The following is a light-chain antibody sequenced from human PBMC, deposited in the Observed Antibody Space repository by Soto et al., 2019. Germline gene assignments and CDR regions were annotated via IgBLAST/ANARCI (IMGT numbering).Light chain of an antibody. J-gene: IGKJ2*02. Sequence: EIVMTQSPATLSVSPGERATLSCRASQSVSSNLAWYQQKPGQAPRLLIYGASTRATGITARFSGSGSGTEFTLTISSLQSEDFAVYYCQQYNNWPAGTFGQGTKLEIK. V-gene: IGKV3-15*01. CDR1: QSVSSN. CDR2: GAS. CDR3: QQYNNWPAGT.